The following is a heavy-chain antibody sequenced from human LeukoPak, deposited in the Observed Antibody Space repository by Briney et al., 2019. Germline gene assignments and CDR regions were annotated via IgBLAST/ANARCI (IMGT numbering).Heavy chain of an antibody. Sequence: SVKVSCKASGVTFSSYAISWVRQAPGQGLEWLGRIIPIFGIANYAQKFQGRVTITADKSTSTAYMELSSLRSEDTGVYYCAGAPHCSGGSCYNWFDPWGQGTLVTVSS. CDR3: AGAPHCSGGSCYNWFDP. J-gene: IGHJ5*02. CDR1: GVTFSSYA. V-gene: IGHV1-69*04. D-gene: IGHD2-15*01. CDR2: IIPIFGIA.